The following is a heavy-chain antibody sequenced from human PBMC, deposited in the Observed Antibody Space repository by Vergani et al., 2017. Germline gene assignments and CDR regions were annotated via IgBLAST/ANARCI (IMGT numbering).Heavy chain of an antibody. Sequence: EVQLVESGGGLVKPGGSLRLSCAASGFTFSSYSMNWVRQAPGKGLEWVSSISSSSSYIYYADSVKGRFTISRDNAKNSLYLQMNSLRAEDTAVYYCARVKGRTSYYYYYMDVWGKGTTVTVSS. CDR2: ISSSSSYI. V-gene: IGHV3-21*01. CDR1: GFTFSSYS. D-gene: IGHD2-8*01. J-gene: IGHJ6*03. CDR3: ARVKGRTSYYYYYMDV.